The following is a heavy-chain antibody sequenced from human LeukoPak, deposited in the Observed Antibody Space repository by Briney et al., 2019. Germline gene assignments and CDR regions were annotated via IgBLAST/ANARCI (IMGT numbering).Heavy chain of an antibody. V-gene: IGHV4-39*01. J-gene: IGHJ6*02. Sequence: PSETLSLACTVSGASISTRSNYWGWIRQPPGKGLEWIGSIYYSGSTYFNPSLQSRVTLSVDTSNSQFFLKLNSVTAADTAVYYCVRDYGDYARQYYYGIDVWGQGTTVTVSS. CDR2: IYYSGST. CDR1: GASISTRSNY. CDR3: VRDYGDYARQYYYGIDV. D-gene: IGHD4-17*01.